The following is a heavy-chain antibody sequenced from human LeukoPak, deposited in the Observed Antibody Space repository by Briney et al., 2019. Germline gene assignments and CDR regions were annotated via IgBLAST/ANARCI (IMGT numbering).Heavy chain of an antibody. Sequence: GGSLRLSCAASGFTFSSYSMNWVRQAPGKGREWVSSISSSSSYIYYADSVKGRFTISRDNAKNSLYLQMNSLRAEDTAVYYCARGAVGATRMDFDYWGQGTLVTVSS. D-gene: IGHD1-26*01. J-gene: IGHJ4*02. CDR2: ISSSSSYI. V-gene: IGHV3-21*01. CDR3: ARGAVGATRMDFDY. CDR1: GFTFSSYS.